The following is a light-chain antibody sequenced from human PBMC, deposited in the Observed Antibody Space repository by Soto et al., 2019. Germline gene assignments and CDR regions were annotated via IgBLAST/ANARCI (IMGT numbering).Light chain of an antibody. CDR2: GAS. CDR3: QQYGSSPRT. V-gene: IGKV3-20*01. J-gene: IGKJ2*02. Sequence: EIVLTQSPGTLSLYPGERATLSCRASQSVSSSYLAWYQQKPGQAPRLLIYGASSRATGIPDRFSGSGSGTDFTLTISRLEPADFAVYYCQQYGSSPRTFGQGTKLEIK. CDR1: QSVSSSY.